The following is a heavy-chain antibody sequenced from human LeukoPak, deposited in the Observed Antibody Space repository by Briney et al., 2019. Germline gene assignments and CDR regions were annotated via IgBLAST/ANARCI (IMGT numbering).Heavy chain of an antibody. CDR3: ASRTYYDFWSGYYTGLSFDY. CDR1: GFTFSDYY. D-gene: IGHD3-3*01. J-gene: IGHJ4*02. V-gene: IGHV3-11*01. CDR2: ISSSGSTI. Sequence: KPGGSLRLSCAASGFTFSDYYMSWIRQAPGKGLEWVSYISSSGSTIYYADSVKGRFTISRDNAKNSLYLQMNSLRAEDTAVYYCASRTYYDFWSGYYTGLSFDYWGQGTLVTVSS.